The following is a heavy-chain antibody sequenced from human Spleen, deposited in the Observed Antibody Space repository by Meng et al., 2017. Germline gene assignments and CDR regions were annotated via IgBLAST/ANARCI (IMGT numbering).Heavy chain of an antibody. J-gene: IGHJ4*02. V-gene: IGHV1-3*04. Sequence: QVQLVQSGAEVKKPGASVKVSCKASGYIFTNYALHWVRQAPGQRPEWMGWINTHNGNTKYSQKFQDRVTIIRDTSASTAYMEVSSPRSEDTAVYYCARSWITEMANFDYWGQGTLVTVSS. CDR2: INTHNGNT. CDR1: GYIFTNYA. CDR3: ARSWITEMANFDY. D-gene: IGHD5-24*01.